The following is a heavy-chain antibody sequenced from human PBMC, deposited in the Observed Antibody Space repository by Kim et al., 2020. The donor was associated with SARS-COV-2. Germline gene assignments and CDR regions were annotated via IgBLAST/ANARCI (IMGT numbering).Heavy chain of an antibody. CDR1: GFTFSSYG. CDR2: ISYDGSNK. CDR3: AKAPQAIRYFDWLYGIDY. Sequence: GGSLRLSCAASGFTFSSYGMHWVRQAPGKGLEWVAVISYDGSNKYYADSVKGRFTISRDNSKNTLYLQMNSLRAEDTAVYYCAKAPQAIRYFDWLYGIDYWGQGTLVTVSS. V-gene: IGHV3-30*18. D-gene: IGHD3-9*01. J-gene: IGHJ4*02.